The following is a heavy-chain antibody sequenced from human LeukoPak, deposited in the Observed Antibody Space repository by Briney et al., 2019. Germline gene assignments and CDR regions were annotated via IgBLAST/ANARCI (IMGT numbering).Heavy chain of an antibody. V-gene: IGHV4-39*07. CDR2: IYYRGST. J-gene: IGHJ4*02. CDR1: SGSISSSSYY. Sequence: SETLSLTCTVSSGSISSSSYYWGWIRQPPGKGLEWIGSIYYRGSTYYNPSLKSRVAISVDTSKNQFSLKLSSVTAADTAVYYCARDPTHYGSGIWGQGTLVTVSS. CDR3: ARDPTHYGSGI. D-gene: IGHD3-10*01.